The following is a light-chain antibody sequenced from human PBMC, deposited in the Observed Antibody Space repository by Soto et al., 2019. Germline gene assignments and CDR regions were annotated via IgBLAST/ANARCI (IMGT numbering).Light chain of an antibody. V-gene: IGLV2-11*01. CDR3: CSYAGSSLWV. J-gene: IGLJ3*02. Sequence: QSALTQPRSVSGSPGQSVTISCTGTSSDVGGHNLVSWYQQHPGKAPKLVIYDVSKWPSGVPDRFFGSKSGNTASLTISGLQAEDEADYYCCSYAGSSLWVFGGWTKLTVL. CDR2: DVS. CDR1: SSDVGGHNL.